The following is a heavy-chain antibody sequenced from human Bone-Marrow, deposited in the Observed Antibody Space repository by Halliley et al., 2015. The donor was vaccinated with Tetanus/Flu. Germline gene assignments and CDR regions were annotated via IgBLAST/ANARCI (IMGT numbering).Heavy chain of an antibody. D-gene: IGHD3-16*01. V-gene: IGHV3-33*01. CDR2: LPSHGSYK. Sequence: EGVALLPSHGSYKYYADSVKGRFTISRDNSKNTLSLQMDSLRADDTAVYYCARDPKGGLDYWGQGTLVTVYS. J-gene: IGHJ4*02. CDR3: ARDPKGGLDY.